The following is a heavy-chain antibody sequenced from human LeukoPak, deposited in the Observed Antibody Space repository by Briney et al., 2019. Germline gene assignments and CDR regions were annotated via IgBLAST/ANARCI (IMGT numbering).Heavy chain of an antibody. V-gene: IGHV1-69*04. Sequence: SVKVSCKASGGTFSSYAISWVRQAPGQGLEWMGRIIPILGIANHAQKFQGRVTITADKSTSTAYMELSSLRSEDTAVYYCARVVGYSSSWYWFDPWGQGTLVTVSS. CDR3: ARVVGYSSSWYWFDP. J-gene: IGHJ5*02. CDR2: IIPILGIA. D-gene: IGHD6-13*01. CDR1: GGTFSSYA.